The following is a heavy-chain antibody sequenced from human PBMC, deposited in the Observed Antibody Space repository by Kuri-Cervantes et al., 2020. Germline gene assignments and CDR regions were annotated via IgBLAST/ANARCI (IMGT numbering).Heavy chain of an antibody. D-gene: IGHD6-19*01. CDR1: GGSISRADYY. J-gene: IGHJ4*02. V-gene: IGHV4-4*02. CDR3: ARDRGGYSSGWL. CDR2: VNHSGST. Sequence: GSLRLSCTVSGGSISRADYYWSWVRQPPGKGLEWIGEVNHSGSTNYNPSLKSRVTISVDTSKNQFSLKLSSVTAADTAVYYCARDRGGYSSGWLRGQGTLVTVSS.